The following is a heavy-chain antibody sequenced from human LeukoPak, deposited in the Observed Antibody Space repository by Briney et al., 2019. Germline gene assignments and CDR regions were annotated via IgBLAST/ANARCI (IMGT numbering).Heavy chain of an antibody. J-gene: IGHJ4*02. CDR1: GYTFTSYA. D-gene: IGHD4-23*01. Sequence: ASVKVSCKASGYTFTSYAISWVRQAPGQGLEWMGRIIPILGIANYAQKFQGRVTITADKSTSTAYMELSSLRSEDTAVYYCARVYVGYGGNSERAYYFDYWGQGTLVTVSS. CDR3: ARVYVGYGGNSERAYYFDY. V-gene: IGHV1-69*04. CDR2: IIPILGIA.